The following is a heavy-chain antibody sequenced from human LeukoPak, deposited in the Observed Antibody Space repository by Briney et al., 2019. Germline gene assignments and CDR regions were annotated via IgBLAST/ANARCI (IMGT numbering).Heavy chain of an antibody. CDR3: ARDFFDSSGYYYPWFDP. CDR1: GYTFTSYA. D-gene: IGHD3-22*01. CDR2: INAGNGNT. Sequence: VASVKVSCKASGYTFTSYAMHWVRQAPGQRLEWMGWINAGNGNTKYSQKFQGRVTITRDTSASTAYMELSSLRSEDTAVYYCARDFFDSSGYYYPWFDPWGQGTLVTVSS. J-gene: IGHJ5*02. V-gene: IGHV1-3*01.